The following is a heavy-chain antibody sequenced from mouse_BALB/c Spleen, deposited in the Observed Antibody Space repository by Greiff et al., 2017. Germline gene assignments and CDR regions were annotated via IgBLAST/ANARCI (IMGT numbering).Heavy chain of an antibody. V-gene: IGHV2-5-1*01. CDR3: AKNSWDYDPFAY. Sequence: VKLMESGPSLVQPSQSLSITCTVSGFSLTSYGVHWVRQSPGKGLEWLGVIWRGGSTDYNAAFMSRLSITKDNSKSQVFFKMNSLQADDTAIYYCAKNSWDYDPFAYWGQGTLVTVSA. J-gene: IGHJ3*01. D-gene: IGHD2-4*01. CDR2: IWRGGST. CDR1: GFSLTSYG.